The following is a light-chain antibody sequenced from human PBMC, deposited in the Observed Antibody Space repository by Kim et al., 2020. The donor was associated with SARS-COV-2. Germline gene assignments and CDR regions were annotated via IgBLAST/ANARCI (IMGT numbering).Light chain of an antibody. V-gene: IGLV2-14*01. J-gene: IGLJ1*01. CDR2: EVD. CDR1: SSDVGGYKY. CDR3: SSYIRGSTNYV. Sequence: QSITISCTGTSSDVGGYKYVSWYQKHPGKAPKLVIYEVDNRPSGVSIRFSGSKSGNTASLTISGLQAEDEADYYCSSYIRGSTNYVFGTGTKVTVL.